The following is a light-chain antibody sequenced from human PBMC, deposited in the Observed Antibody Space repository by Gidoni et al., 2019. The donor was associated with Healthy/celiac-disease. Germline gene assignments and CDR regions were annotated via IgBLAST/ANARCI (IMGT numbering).Light chain of an antibody. Sequence: DIQMTQSPSSLSASVGDRVTITCRASQSINNYLNWYQQKPGKAPKLLIYSASTLQSGVPSRFSGRGSGTDFTLTISRLQPEDFATYTCQQSYTTPLTFXGXTKVEIK. CDR2: SAS. V-gene: IGKV1-39*01. J-gene: IGKJ4*01. CDR3: QQSYTTPLT. CDR1: QSINNY.